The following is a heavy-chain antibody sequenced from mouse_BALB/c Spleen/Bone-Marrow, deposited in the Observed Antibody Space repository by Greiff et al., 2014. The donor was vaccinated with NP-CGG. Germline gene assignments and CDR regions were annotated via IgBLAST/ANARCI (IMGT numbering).Heavy chain of an antibody. Sequence: EVQLQQSGAELVKPGASVKLSCTASGFNIKDAYMHWVKQRPEQGLEWIGRIDPANGNTKYDPKFQGKATITADTSSNTAYLQLSSLTSEDTAVYYCASYYYGSSLFAYGGQGTLVTVSA. CDR1: GFNIKDAY. CDR2: IDPANGNT. J-gene: IGHJ3*01. CDR3: ASYYYGSSLFAY. D-gene: IGHD1-1*01. V-gene: IGHV14-3*02.